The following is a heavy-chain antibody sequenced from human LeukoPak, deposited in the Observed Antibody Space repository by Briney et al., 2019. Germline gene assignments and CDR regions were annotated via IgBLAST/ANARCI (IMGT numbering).Heavy chain of an antibody. CDR3: ARHGLRAVSSFEY. CDR2: IYYSGTT. J-gene: IGHJ4*02. Sequence: PSETLSLTCAVYGGSFSGYYWSWIRQPPGQGLEWIGYIYYSGTTNYNPSLKSRVTISVDTSKNQFSLKLSSVTAADTAVYYCARHGLRAVSSFEYWGQGTLVTVSS. CDR1: GGSFSGYY. V-gene: IGHV4-59*08. D-gene: IGHD6-6*01.